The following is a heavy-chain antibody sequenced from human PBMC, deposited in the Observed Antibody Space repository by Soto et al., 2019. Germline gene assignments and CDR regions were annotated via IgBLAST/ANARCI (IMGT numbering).Heavy chain of an antibody. Sequence: GVSVKVSCKASGYTSTSYDINWVRQATGQGLEWMGWMNPNSGNTGYAQKFQGRVTMTRNTSISTAYMELSSLRSEDTAVYYCARSPAAPARYYYYMDVWGKGTTVTVSS. V-gene: IGHV1-8*01. CDR1: GYTSTSYD. D-gene: IGHD2-2*01. CDR3: ARSPAAPARYYYYMDV. J-gene: IGHJ6*03. CDR2: MNPNSGNT.